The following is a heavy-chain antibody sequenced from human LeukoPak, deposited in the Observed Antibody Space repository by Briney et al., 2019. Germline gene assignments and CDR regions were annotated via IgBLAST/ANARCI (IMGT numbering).Heavy chain of an antibody. V-gene: IGHV1-69*13. Sequence: SVKVSCKASGGTFSSYAISWVRQALGQGLEWMGGIIPIFGTANYAQKFQGRVTITADESTSTAYMELSSLRSEDTAVYYCASGVILSSGWYKDWFDPWGQGTLVTVSS. CDR1: GGTFSSYA. J-gene: IGHJ5*02. CDR3: ASGVILSSGWYKDWFDP. D-gene: IGHD6-19*01. CDR2: IIPIFGTA.